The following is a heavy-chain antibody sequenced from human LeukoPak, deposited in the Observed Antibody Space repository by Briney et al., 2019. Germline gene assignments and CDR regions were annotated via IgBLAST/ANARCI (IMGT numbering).Heavy chain of an antibody. CDR1: GYTFTSYY. V-gene: IGHV1-46*01. D-gene: IGHD1-26*01. Sequence: ASVKVSCKASGYTFTSYYMHWVGQAPGQGLEWMGIINPSGGSTSYAQKFQGRVTMTRDTSTSTVYMELSSLRSEDTAVYYCAREQSSVYGMDVWGQGTTVTVFS. CDR2: INPSGGST. CDR3: AREQSSVYGMDV. J-gene: IGHJ6*02.